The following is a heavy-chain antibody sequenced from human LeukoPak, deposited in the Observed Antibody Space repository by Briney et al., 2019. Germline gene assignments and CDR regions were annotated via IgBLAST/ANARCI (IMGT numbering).Heavy chain of an antibody. CDR3: ARVCGGDCYHYDAIDI. V-gene: IGHV1-8*03. D-gene: IGHD2-21*02. Sequence: ASVKVSRKASVYTFTNYDINWVRQATGQGLEWMGWMNLNSGNTGYAQNLRGRDTITRNTSISTAYMALSSLRSADTAVYYCARVCGGDCYHYDAIDIWGQGTMVTVSS. CDR1: VYTFTNYD. J-gene: IGHJ3*02. CDR2: MNLNSGNT.